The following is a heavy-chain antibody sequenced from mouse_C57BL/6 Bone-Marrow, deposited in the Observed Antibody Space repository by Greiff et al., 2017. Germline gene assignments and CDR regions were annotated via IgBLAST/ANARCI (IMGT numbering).Heavy chain of an antibody. CDR3: ARGYYGSSYDY. CDR1: GYAFSSSW. Sequence: VQLQQSGPELVKPGASVKISCKASGYAFSSSWMNWVKQRPGKGLEWIGRIYPGDGDTNYNGKFKGKATLTADKSSSTAYMPLLSLTSEDSAVYFYARGYYGSSYDYWVQGTTLTVSA. V-gene: IGHV1-82*01. J-gene: IGHJ2*01. D-gene: IGHD1-1*01. CDR2: IYPGDGDT.